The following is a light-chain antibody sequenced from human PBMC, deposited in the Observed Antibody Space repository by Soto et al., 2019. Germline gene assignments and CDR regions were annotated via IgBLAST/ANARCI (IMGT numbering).Light chain of an antibody. V-gene: IGKV1-39*01. CDR1: ERISNY. CDR3: QHSYGTPRT. J-gene: IGKJ1*01. Sequence: DIQLTQSPSSLSASVGDRVTITCRASERISNYLNWYQHKPGKAPKVLIYAVSSLQSGVPSRFSGSGSGTDFTLTITSLQPEDSATYYCQHSYGTPRTFGQGTKVDIK. CDR2: AVS.